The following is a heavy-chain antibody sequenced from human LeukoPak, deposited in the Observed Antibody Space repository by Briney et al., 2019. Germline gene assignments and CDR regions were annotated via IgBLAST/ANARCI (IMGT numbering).Heavy chain of an antibody. CDR3: ARGRNSGYDPPDY. CDR1: GGSIRSSYYY. Sequence: SETLSLTCTVSGGSIRSSYYYWGWIRQPPGKGLEWIGSIYDSGSTYYNPSLKSRVTISVDTSKNQFSLKLNSVTAADTAVYYCARGRNSGYDPPDYWGQGTLVTVSS. V-gene: IGHV4-39*07. CDR2: IYDSGST. D-gene: IGHD5-12*01. J-gene: IGHJ4*02.